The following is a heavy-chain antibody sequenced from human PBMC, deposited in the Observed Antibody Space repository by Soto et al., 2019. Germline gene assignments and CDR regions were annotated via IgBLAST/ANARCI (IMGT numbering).Heavy chain of an antibody. CDR2: IDSDGSST. D-gene: IGHD6-25*01. V-gene: IGHV3-74*01. CDR3: TREVSAVFDY. Sequence: EAQLVESGGGLVQPGGSLRLSCTASGLTFSNYWVHWVRQIPGMGLVWVSRIDSDGSSTSYADSVKGRFTISRDNAKNTLYLQMNSLRAEETAVYYCTREVSAVFDYWGQGTLVTVSS. CDR1: GLTFSNYW. J-gene: IGHJ4*02.